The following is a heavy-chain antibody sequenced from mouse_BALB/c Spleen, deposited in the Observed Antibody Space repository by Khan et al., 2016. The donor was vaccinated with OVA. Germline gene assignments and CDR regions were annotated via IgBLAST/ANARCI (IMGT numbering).Heavy chain of an antibody. CDR1: GYTFTNYG. J-gene: IGHJ1*01. D-gene: IGHD2-12*01. CDR3: AKTDSSYDRYFDV. CDR2: INTYTGEP. Sequence: QIQLVQSGPELKKPGETVKISCKASGYTFTNYGMNWVKQAPGKGLKWMGWINTYTGEPTYADDFKGRFAFSLETSASTAYLQINNLKNEDMATYFCAKTDSSYDRYFDVWGAGTTVTVSS. V-gene: IGHV9-1*02.